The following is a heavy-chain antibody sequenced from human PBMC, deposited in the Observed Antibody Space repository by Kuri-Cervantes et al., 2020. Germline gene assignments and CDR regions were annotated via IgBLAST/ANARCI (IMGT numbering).Heavy chain of an antibody. D-gene: IGHD1-1*01. CDR1: GFTFSNYG. J-gene: IGHJ6*03. V-gene: IGHV3-23*01. Sequence: GESLKISCAASGFTFSNYGMSWVRQSPGKGLEWVSGISGSGGSTYYAGSVKGRFTISRHNSKNTLYLQMNRLRPEDTAVYFCARVTTFYFYYYYMDVWGKGTTVTVSS. CDR3: ARVTTFYFYYYYMDV. CDR2: ISGSGGST.